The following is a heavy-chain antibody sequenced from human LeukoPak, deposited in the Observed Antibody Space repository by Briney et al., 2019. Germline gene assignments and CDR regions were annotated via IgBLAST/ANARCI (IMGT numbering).Heavy chain of an antibody. CDR1: GFTFSSYE. V-gene: IGHV3-48*03. J-gene: IGHJ6*03. D-gene: IGHD3-10*01. CDR2: ISSSGITI. CDR3: AREGEKGNPGEPYYYYYMDV. Sequence: GGTLRLSCAASGFTFSSYEMNWVRQAPGKGLDWVSYISSSGITIYYANSVTGRFTISRDKAKNSLYLQMNSLRAEDTAVYYSAREGEKGNPGEPYYYYYMDVWGKGTTVTISS.